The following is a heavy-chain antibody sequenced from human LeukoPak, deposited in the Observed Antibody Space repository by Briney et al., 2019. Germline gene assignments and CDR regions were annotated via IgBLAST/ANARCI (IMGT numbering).Heavy chain of an antibody. CDR2: IYPGDSDT. J-gene: IGHJ4*02. CDR3: ARGSSGYYFPDY. Sequence: GEPLNISWKASGYSFTSKSIGWVRRLPGKGREWMGIIYPGDSDTRYSPSFQGQVTISADKSISTAYLQWSSLKVSDTAMYYCARGSSGYYFPDYWGQGTLVTVSS. CDR1: GYSFTSKS. V-gene: IGHV5-51*01. D-gene: IGHD3-22*01.